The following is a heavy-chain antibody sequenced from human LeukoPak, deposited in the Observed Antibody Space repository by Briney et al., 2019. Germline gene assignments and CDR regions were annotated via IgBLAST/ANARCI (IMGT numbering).Heavy chain of an antibody. Sequence: GGSLRLFCAASGFTFSSYGMSWVRQAPGKGLEWVPTISGSGGSTYYADSVKGRFTISRDNSKNTLYLQMNSLRAEDTAVYYCAKDIGPYYDILTGYYDDAFDIWGQGTMVTVSS. J-gene: IGHJ3*02. CDR2: ISGSGGST. CDR1: GFTFSSYG. CDR3: AKDIGPYYDILTGYYDDAFDI. V-gene: IGHV3-23*01. D-gene: IGHD3-9*01.